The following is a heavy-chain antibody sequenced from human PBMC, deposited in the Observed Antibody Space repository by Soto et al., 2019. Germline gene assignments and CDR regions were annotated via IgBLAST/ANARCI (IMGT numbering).Heavy chain of an antibody. CDR2: IYYSGST. Sequence: SETLSLTCTVSGGSISSYYWSWIRQPPGKGLEWIGYIYYSGSTNYNPSLKSRVTISVDTSKNQFSLKLSSVTAADTAVYYCARARYDSSGYYYFAYWGQGTLVTVSS. CDR1: GGSISSYY. V-gene: IGHV4-59*01. CDR3: ARARYDSSGYYYFAY. D-gene: IGHD3-22*01. J-gene: IGHJ4*02.